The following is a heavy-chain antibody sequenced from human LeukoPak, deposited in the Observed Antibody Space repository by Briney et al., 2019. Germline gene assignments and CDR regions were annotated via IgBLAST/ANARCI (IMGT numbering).Heavy chain of an antibody. J-gene: IGHJ3*02. V-gene: IGHV4-39*01. CDR3: ARHSRVVAFDTFDI. Sequence: SETLSLTCTVSGGSLSSSSYYWGWLRQPPGRGLEWIGSLYYSGSNYYNPSLKSRVTISVYTSKDQFSLKLNSVTAADTALYYCARHSRVVAFDTFDIWGQGTMVTVSS. D-gene: IGHD3-22*01. CDR2: LYYSGSN. CDR1: GGSLSSSSYY.